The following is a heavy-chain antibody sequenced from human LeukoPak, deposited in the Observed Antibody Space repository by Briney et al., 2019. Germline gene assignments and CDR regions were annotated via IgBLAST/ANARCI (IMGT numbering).Heavy chain of an antibody. Sequence: GGSLRLSCAASGFTFSSYSMHWVRQAPGKGLEYVSAISSNGGNTYYANSVKGGFTISRDDSKNTLYLQMGSLRAEDMAVYYCARVAARVSLDYWGQGTLVTVSS. V-gene: IGHV3-64*01. CDR2: ISSNGGNT. J-gene: IGHJ4*02. CDR1: GFTFSSYS. D-gene: IGHD2-15*01. CDR3: ARVAARVSLDY.